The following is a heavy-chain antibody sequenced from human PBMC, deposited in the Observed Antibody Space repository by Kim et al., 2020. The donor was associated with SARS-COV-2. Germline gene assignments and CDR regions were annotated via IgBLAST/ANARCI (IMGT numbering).Heavy chain of an antibody. V-gene: IGHV3-23*03. Sequence: GRFTNSRDNSKNPLYLQMNSLRAEDTAVYYCARERWFGELSDYYYYGMDVWGQGTTVTVSS. J-gene: IGHJ6*02. CDR3: ARERWFGELSDYYYYGMDV. D-gene: IGHD3-10*01.